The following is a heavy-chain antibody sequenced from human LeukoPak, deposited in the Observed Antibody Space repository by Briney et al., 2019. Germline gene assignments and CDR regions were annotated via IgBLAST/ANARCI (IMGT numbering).Heavy chain of an antibody. V-gene: IGHV4-59*12. Sequence: SETLSLTCTVSGGSISSYYWSWIRQPPGKGLEWIGEVNLQGSTNYNPSLMGRVAISVDKSENHVSLQLTSVTAADTAVYYCAREGGPYRPLDYSGQGTLVTVSS. CDR1: GGSISSYY. J-gene: IGHJ4*02. CDR2: VNLQGST. CDR3: AREGGPYRPLDY.